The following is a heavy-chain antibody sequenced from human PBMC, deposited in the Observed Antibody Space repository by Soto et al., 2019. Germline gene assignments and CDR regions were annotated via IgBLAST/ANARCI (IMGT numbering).Heavy chain of an antibody. CDR2: IKQDGSEK. V-gene: IGHV3-7*01. J-gene: IGHJ4*02. D-gene: IGHD1-1*01. Sequence: GGSLRLSCAASGFTFSSYWMSWVRQAPGKGLEWVANIKQDGSEKYYVDSVKGRFTISRDNAKNSLYLQMNSLRAEDTAVYYCAREKGENWNDEGDVYYFDYWGQGTLVTVSS. CDR1: GFTFSSYW. CDR3: AREKGENWNDEGDVYYFDY.